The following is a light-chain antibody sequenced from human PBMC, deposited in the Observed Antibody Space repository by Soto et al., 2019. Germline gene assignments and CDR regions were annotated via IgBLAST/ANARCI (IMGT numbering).Light chain of an antibody. V-gene: IGKV1-39*01. CDR1: QSISNY. Sequence: DMEMTQSPLSLSASVGDRVTITCRASQSISNYLNWYQHKPGKVPKLLIYAASSLQSGVPTRFSGSGSGTDFTLTINSLQPEDFATYYCPQSYGTPLTCGGGTKIEIK. CDR2: AAS. CDR3: PQSYGTPLT. J-gene: IGKJ4*01.